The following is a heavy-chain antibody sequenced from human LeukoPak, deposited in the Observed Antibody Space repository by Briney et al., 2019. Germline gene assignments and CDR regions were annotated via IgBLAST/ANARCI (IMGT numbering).Heavy chain of an antibody. CDR1: GFTFSNAW. Sequence: PGGSLRLSCAASGFTFSNAWMTWVRQAPGKGLEWVSGISVSGGSTNYADSVKGRFTISRDNSKNTLYLQMNSLRAEDTAVYYCAKSNYFESGGYYFFDYWGQGTLVTVSS. CDR3: AKSNYFESGGYYFFDY. D-gene: IGHD3-22*01. J-gene: IGHJ4*02. V-gene: IGHV3-23*01. CDR2: ISVSGGST.